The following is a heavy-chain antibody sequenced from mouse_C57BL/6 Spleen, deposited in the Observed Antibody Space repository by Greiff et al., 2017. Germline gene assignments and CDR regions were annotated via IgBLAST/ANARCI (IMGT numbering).Heavy chain of an antibody. CDR3: ARRYYYGSSWAMDY. D-gene: IGHD1-1*01. Sequence: QVQLQQPGAELVKPGASVKLSCKASGYTFTSYWMQWVKQRPGQGLEWIGELDPSDSYPNYNQKFKGKATLTVDTSSSKAYMQLSSLTSEDSAVYYCARRYYYGSSWAMDYWGQGTSVTVSS. J-gene: IGHJ4*01. V-gene: IGHV1-50*01. CDR1: GYTFTSYW. CDR2: LDPSDSYP.